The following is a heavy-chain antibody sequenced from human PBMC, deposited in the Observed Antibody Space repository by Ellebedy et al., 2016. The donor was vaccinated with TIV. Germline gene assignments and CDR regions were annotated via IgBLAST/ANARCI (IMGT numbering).Heavy chain of an antibody. V-gene: IGHV3-33*01. Sequence: GESLKISXAASGFTFSSYGMHWVRQAPGKGLEWVAVIWYDGSNKYYADSVKGRFTISRDNSKNTLYLQMNSLRAEDTAVYYCARDGDPGCGGSCYSYFDYWGQGTLVTVSS. J-gene: IGHJ4*02. D-gene: IGHD2-15*01. CDR2: IWYDGSNK. CDR1: GFTFSSYG. CDR3: ARDGDPGCGGSCYSYFDY.